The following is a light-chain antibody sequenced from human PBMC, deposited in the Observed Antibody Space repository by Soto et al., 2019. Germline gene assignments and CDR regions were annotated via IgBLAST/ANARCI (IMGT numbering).Light chain of an antibody. J-gene: IGKJ1*01. CDR3: QQYDSSPRT. V-gene: IGKV3-20*01. CDR1: QSVSSNY. CDR2: GAS. Sequence: ESVLTQSPGTLSLSPGERATPSCIASQSVSSNYLAWYQQKPGQAPRLLIYGASTRATGIPDRFSGSGSGTDFTLTISRLEPEDFAVYYCQQYDSSPRTFGQGTKVDIK.